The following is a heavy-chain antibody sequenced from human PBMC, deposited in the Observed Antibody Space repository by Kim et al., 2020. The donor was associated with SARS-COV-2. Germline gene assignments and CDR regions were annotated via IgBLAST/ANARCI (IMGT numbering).Heavy chain of an antibody. Sequence: SETLSLTCTVSGGSISSGGYYWSWIRQHPGKGLEWIGYIYYSGSTYYNPSLKSRVTISVDTSKNQFSLKLSSVTAADTAVYYCAREGFDSSGYYDYWGQGTLVTVSS. CDR2: IYYSGST. CDR3: AREGFDSSGYYDY. V-gene: IGHV4-31*03. CDR1: GGSISSGGYY. D-gene: IGHD3-22*01. J-gene: IGHJ4*02.